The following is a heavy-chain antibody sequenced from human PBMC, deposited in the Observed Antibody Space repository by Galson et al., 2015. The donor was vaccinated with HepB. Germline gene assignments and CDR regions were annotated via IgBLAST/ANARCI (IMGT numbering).Heavy chain of an antibody. Sequence: SLRLSCAASGFTFSNFAMSWVRQAPGKGLQWVSSISPSGGATYYADSVKGRFTISRDNSKNTLYLQMNSLRAEDTAVYYCAKEVVAGGMFDYWGQGTLVTVSS. V-gene: IGHV3-23*01. CDR3: AKEVVAGGMFDY. CDR1: GFTFSNFA. J-gene: IGHJ4*02. CDR2: ISPSGGAT. D-gene: IGHD3-16*01.